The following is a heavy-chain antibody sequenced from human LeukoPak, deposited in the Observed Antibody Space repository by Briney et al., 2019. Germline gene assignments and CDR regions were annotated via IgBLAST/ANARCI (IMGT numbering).Heavy chain of an antibody. CDR1: GYTFTGYY. Sequence: ASVKVSCKASGYTFTGYYLHWVRQAPVQGPEWMGGINPNSGGTNYAQKFQGRVTMTRDTSISTAYMELSSLRSDDTAVYYCASGGSIFGVELVGYFDYWGQGTLVTVSS. J-gene: IGHJ4*02. D-gene: IGHD3-3*01. CDR3: ASGGSIFGVELVGYFDY. CDR2: INPNSGGT. V-gene: IGHV1-2*02.